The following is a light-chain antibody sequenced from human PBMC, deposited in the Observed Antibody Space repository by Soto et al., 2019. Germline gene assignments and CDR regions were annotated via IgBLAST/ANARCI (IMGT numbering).Light chain of an antibody. J-gene: IGKJ5*01. V-gene: IGKV2-28*01. CDR1: QSLLHGNGYNY. CDR3: MQSLQTPIT. Sequence: DIVMTQSPLFLPVTPGEPASISCRSSQSLLHGNGYNYLDWYLQKPGQSPQLLIYLGSNRASGVSGRFSGSGSGTDFTLKISRVEAEDVGVYYCMQSLQTPITFGQGTRLEIK. CDR2: LGS.